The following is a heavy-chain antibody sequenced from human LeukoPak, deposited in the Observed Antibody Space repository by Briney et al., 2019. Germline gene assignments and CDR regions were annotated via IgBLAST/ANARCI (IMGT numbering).Heavy chain of an antibody. D-gene: IGHD5-18*01. J-gene: IGHJ4*02. CDR1: GFTFSSYS. Sequence: GESLRLSCAASGFTFSSYSMNWVRQAPGKGLEWVSSISSSSSYIYYADSVKGRFTISRDNAKNSLYLQMNSLRAEDTAVYYCARDGFGNNYALYYFDSWGQGTLVTVSS. CDR2: ISSSSSYI. V-gene: IGHV3-21*01. CDR3: ARDGFGNNYALYYFDS.